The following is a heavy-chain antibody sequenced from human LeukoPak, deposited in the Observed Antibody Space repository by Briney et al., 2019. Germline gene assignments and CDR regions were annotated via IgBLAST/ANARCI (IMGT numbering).Heavy chain of an antibody. J-gene: IGHJ4*02. CDR3: ARLGATWNREFDY. D-gene: IGHD1-26*01. CDR1: GGSISSYY. CDR2: IYYSGST. Sequence: SETLSLTCTVSGGSISSYYWSWIRQPPGKGLEWIGYIYYSGSTNYNPSLKSRVTISVDTSKNQFSLKLSSVTAADTAVYYCARLGATWNREFDYWGQGTLVTVSS. V-gene: IGHV4-59*08.